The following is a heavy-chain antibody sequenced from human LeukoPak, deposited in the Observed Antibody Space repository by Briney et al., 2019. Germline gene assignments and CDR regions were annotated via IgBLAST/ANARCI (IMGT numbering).Heavy chain of an antibody. J-gene: IGHJ4*02. D-gene: IGHD3-16*01. CDR3: ASQLGGNVY. CDR1: GFTFSDSW. CDR2: ISSDGRST. V-gene: IGHV3-74*01. Sequence: GGSLRLSCAASGFTFSDSWMHWVRQAPGKGLVWVSVISSDGRSTIYADSVKGRFTISRDNAKNTLYLQVDSLRAEDTAVYFCASQLGGNVYWGQGTLVTVSS.